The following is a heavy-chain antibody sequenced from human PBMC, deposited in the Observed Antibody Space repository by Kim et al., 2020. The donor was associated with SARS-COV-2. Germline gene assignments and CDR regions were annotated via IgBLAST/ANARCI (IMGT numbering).Heavy chain of an antibody. CDR3: WRDTWIFGVVISVCYSYY. D-gene: IGHD3-3*01. V-gene: IGHV1-46*01. CDR2: INPSGGST. J-gene: IGHJ6*01. CDR1: GYTFTSYY. Sequence: ASVKVSCKASGYTFTSYYMHWVRQAPGQGLEWMGIINPSGGSTSYAQKFHGRVTMTRDTSTRTVYMEPSSLRSEYTAVYYLWRDTWIFGVVISVCYSYY.